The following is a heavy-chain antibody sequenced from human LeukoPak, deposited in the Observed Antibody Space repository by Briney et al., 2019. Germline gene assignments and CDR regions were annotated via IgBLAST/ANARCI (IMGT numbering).Heavy chain of an antibody. D-gene: IGHD2-21*01. V-gene: IGHV3-21*01. CDR3: ARVPLDIILLYYMDV. CDR1: GFTFSNYC. CDR2: ISSTSEYV. Sequence: GGSLRLSCAASGFTFSNYCMNWVRQAPGEGLEWVASISSTSEYVLHSDSVQGRFSISRDNARDSLFLEMNSLRAEDAAIYYCARVPLDIILLYYMDVWGKGTTVTVSS. J-gene: IGHJ6*03.